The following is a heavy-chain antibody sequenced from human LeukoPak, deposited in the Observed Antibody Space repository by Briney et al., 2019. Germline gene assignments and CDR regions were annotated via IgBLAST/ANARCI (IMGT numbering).Heavy chain of an antibody. CDR1: GFTFSSYS. CDR3: ARDGGWDSSSNWFDP. D-gene: IGHD6-13*01. V-gene: IGHV3-48*04. Sequence: PGGSLRLSCAASGFTFSSYSMNWVRQAPGKGLEWVSYISSSSSTIYYADPVKGRFTISRDNAKNSLYLQMNSLRAEDTAVYYCARDGGWDSSSNWFDPWGQGTLVTVSS. CDR2: ISSSSSTI. J-gene: IGHJ5*02.